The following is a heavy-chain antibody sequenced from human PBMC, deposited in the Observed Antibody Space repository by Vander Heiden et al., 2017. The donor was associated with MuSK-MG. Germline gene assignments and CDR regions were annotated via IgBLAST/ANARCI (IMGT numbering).Heavy chain of an antibody. Sequence: QVQLVQSGAEVKKPGASVKVSCKASGYTFTSYGISRVRQAPGQGLEWMGWISAYNGNTNYAQKLQGRVTMTTDTSTSTAYMELRSLRSDDTAVYYCARDVMIGVVRDRVFDIWGQGTMVTVSS. J-gene: IGHJ3*02. D-gene: IGHD3-22*01. CDR1: GYTFTSYG. V-gene: IGHV1-18*01. CDR2: ISAYNGNT. CDR3: ARDVMIGVVRDRVFDI.